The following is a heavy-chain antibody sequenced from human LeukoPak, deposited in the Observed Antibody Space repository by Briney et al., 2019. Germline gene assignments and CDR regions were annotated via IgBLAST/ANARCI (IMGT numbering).Heavy chain of an antibody. V-gene: IGHV3-23*01. CDR1: GFTFSSYA. CDR3: AKGTYVEMATNYYFDY. CDR2: ISGSGGST. J-gene: IGHJ4*02. D-gene: IGHD5-24*01. Sequence: PEGSLRLSCAASGFTFSSYAMSWVRQAPGKGLEWVSAISGSGGSTYYADSVKGRFTISRDNSKNTLYLQMNSLRAEDTAVYYCAKGTYVEMATNYYFDYWGQGTLVTVSS.